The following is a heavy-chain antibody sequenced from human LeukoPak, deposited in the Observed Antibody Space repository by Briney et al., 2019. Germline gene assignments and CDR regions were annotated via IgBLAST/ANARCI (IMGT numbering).Heavy chain of an antibody. CDR3: AKVTYGSGTYGAFDY. CDR2: ISGSGDNT. V-gene: IGHV3-23*01. D-gene: IGHD3-10*01. CDR1: GFTFSTYA. J-gene: IGHJ4*02. Sequence: PGGSLRLSCAASGFTFSTYAMTWVRQASGKGLEWVSTISGSGDNTYYADSVKGRFTISRDNSKNTLYLQMNSLRAEDTAVYYCAKVTYGSGTYGAFDYWGQGTLVTVSS.